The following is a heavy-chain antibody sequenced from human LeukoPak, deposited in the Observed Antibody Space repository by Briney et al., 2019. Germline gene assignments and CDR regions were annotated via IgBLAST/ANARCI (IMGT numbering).Heavy chain of an antibody. D-gene: IGHD1-26*01. CDR2: IYTSGST. CDR3: AGSGSHDAFDI. V-gene: IGHV4-4*09. Sequence: SETLSLTCTVSGGSISSYYLSWIRQPPGKGLEWIGYIYTSGSTNYNPSLKSRVTISVDTSKNQFSLKLSSVTAADTAVYYCAGSGSHDAFDIWGQGTMVTVSS. J-gene: IGHJ3*02. CDR1: GGSISSYY.